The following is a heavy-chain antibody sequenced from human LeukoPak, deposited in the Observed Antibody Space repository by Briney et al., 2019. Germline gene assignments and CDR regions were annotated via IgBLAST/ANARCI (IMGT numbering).Heavy chain of an antibody. Sequence: TGGSLRLSCIASGGTFDNYGMSWVRQGPGKGLEWVSGITRNGGTTDYADSVKGRFTISRDNAKNSLYLQMSSLRAEDTALYHCARGYLKGPFDIWGQGTMVTVSS. CDR2: ITRNGGTT. D-gene: IGHD5-18*01. CDR1: GGTFDNYG. J-gene: IGHJ3*02. CDR3: ARGYLKGPFDI. V-gene: IGHV3-20*01.